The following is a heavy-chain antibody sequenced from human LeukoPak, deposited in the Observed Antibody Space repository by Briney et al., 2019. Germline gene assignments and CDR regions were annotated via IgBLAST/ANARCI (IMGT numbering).Heavy chain of an antibody. Sequence: ASVKVSCKASGYTFTGYYMHWVRQAPGQGLERMGWINPNSGGTNYAQKFQGRVTMTRDTSISTAYMELSRLKSDDTAVYYCARAREAAAGTGEYFQYWGQGTLVTVSS. J-gene: IGHJ1*01. CDR3: ARAREAAAGTGEYFQY. V-gene: IGHV1-2*02. D-gene: IGHD6-13*01. CDR1: GYTFTGYY. CDR2: INPNSGGT.